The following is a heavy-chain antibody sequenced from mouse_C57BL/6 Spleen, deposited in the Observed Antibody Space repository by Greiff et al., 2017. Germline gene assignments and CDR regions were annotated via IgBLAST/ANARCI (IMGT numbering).Heavy chain of an antibody. J-gene: IGHJ3*01. V-gene: IGHV1-54*01. CDR2: INPGSGGT. Sequence: VQLQESGAELVRPGTSVKVSCKASGYAFTNYLIEWVKQRPGQGLEWIGVINPGSGGTNYNEKFKGKATLTADKSSSTAYMQLSSLTSEDSAVYFCARGHASSYRAWFAYWGQGTLVTVSA. D-gene: IGHD1-1*01. CDR3: ARGHASSYRAWFAY. CDR1: GYAFTNYL.